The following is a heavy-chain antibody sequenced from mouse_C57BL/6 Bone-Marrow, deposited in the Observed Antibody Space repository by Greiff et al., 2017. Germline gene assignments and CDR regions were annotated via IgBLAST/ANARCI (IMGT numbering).Heavy chain of an antibody. CDR3: ARGSNWVAY. J-gene: IGHJ3*01. CDR1: GYAFSSSW. CDR2: IYPGDGDT. V-gene: IGHV1-82*01. Sequence: VKLQQSGPELVKPGASVKISCKASGYAFSSSWMNWVKQRPGKGLEWIGRIYPGDGDTNYNGKFKGKATLTADKSSSTAYMQLSSLTSEDSAVYFCARGSNWVAYWGQGTLVTVSA.